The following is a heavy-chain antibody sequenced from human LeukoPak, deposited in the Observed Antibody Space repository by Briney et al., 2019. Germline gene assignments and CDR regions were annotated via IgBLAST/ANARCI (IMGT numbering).Heavy chain of an antibody. Sequence: GGSLRLSCAASGFTVSSNYMNWVRQAPGKGLEWVSVIYSGGSTYYADPVKGRFTISRDNSKNTLYLQMNSLRAEDTAVYYCAKVAEVGPTGYYYYMDVWGKGTTVTISS. CDR3: AKVAEVGPTGYYYYMDV. CDR2: IYSGGST. V-gene: IGHV3-66*01. CDR1: GFTVSSNY. J-gene: IGHJ6*03. D-gene: IGHD1-26*01.